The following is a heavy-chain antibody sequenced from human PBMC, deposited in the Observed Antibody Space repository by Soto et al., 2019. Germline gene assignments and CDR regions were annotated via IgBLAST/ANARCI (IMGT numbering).Heavy chain of an antibody. CDR3: ARVSTVTKFAY. CDR1: GGTSGGFG. Sequence: SETLCVPWSVAGGTSGGFGGRWIRQPPGKGLEWMGYIFYSGSTNYSPSLNSRVSITVDTSKNQLSLNLSSVTAADTAVYYCARVSTVTKFAYWGNGMLVPGSP. CDR2: IFYSGST. D-gene: IGHD4-17*01. V-gene: IGHV4-59*01. J-gene: IGHJ4*01.